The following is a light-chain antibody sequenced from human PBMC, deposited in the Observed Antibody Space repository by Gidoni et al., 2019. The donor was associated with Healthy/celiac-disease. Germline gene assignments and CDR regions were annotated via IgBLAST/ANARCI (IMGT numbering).Light chain of an antibody. V-gene: IGLV1-40*01. J-gene: IGLJ1*01. CDR1: SSNIGAGYD. Sequence: QSVLTQPPSVSGAPGQRVTISCTGSSSNIGAGYDVHWYQQLPGTAPKLLIYGNSNRPSGVSDRCSGSKSGTSASLAITGLQAEDEADYYCQSYDSSLSVNYVFGTGTKVTVL. CDR3: QSYDSSLSVNYV. CDR2: GNS.